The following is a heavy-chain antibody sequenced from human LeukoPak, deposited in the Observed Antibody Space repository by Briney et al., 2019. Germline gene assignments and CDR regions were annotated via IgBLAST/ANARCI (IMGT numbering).Heavy chain of an antibody. CDR3: ARGGTSGYDFLDY. D-gene: IGHD5-12*01. CDR2: IDTSGST. J-gene: IGHJ4*02. Sequence: SETLSLTCTVSGGSINSGNYYWSWIRQPAGKGLEWIGRIDTSGSTNYNPSLKSRVTISVDGSKNQFSLKLSSVTAADTAVYYCARGGTSGYDFLDYWGQGTLVTVSS. CDR1: GGSINSGNYY. V-gene: IGHV4-61*02.